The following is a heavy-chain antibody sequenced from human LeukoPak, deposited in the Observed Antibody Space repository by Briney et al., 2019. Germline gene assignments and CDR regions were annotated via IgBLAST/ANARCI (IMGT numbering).Heavy chain of an antibody. V-gene: IGHV3-23*01. CDR3: AKLSSPMIVVVVAATPNFDY. Sequence: PGGSLRLSCAASGFTFSSYAMSWVRQAPGKGLEWVSAISGSGGSTYYADSVKGRFTISRDNSKNTLYLQMNSLRAEDTAVYYCAKLSSPMIVVVVAATPNFDYWGQGTLVTVSS. D-gene: IGHD2-15*01. J-gene: IGHJ4*02. CDR2: ISGSGGST. CDR1: GFTFSSYA.